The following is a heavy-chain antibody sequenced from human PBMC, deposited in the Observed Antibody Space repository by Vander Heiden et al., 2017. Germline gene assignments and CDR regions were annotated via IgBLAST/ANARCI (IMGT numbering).Heavy chain of an antibody. CDR3: AADGRYDNSGVLDY. J-gene: IGHJ4*02. CDR2: NNSGGSI. V-gene: IGHV3-23*01. Sequence: ETQLHESVGGLVQPGGSLRLSCAASRSSISSPDINSFRQDAGKELEGASYNNSGGSISYAESVKGRFTISRDNSKITLYLQMNNLRHENTAIYYCAADGRYDNSGVLDYWGQGALVTVAS. D-gene: IGHD3-22*01. CDR1: RSSISSPD.